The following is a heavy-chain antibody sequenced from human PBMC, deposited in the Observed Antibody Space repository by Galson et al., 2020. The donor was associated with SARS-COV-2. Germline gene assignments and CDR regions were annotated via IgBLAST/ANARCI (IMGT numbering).Heavy chain of an antibody. J-gene: IGHJ3*02. D-gene: IGHD2-15*01. Sequence: GESLKISCAASGFTFNTYGMHWVRQAPGKGLEWVAVIWFDGSNGYYAESVKGRFTISRDNSKKTLFLQMNSLRVEDTAVYYCARGAQLSDEVIVVVLAATGESFDIWGQGTPVTVSS. V-gene: IGHV3-33*01. CDR3: ARGAQLSDEVIVVVLAATGESFDI. CDR2: IWFDGSNG. CDR1: GFTFNTYG.